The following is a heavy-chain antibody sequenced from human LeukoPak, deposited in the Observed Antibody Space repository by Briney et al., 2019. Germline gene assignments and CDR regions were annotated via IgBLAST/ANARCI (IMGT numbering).Heavy chain of an antibody. Sequence: GGSLRLSCAASGFHFSSSDMNWIRQAPGKGPEWISHISGSGTTIFYADSVKGRFTISRDNAKKSLYLQMNSLRAEDTAVYYCASENVMVRGTNVDYWGQGTLVTVSS. CDR1: GFHFSSSD. CDR3: ASENVMVRGTNVDY. D-gene: IGHD3-10*01. V-gene: IGHV3-48*03. CDR2: ISGSGTTI. J-gene: IGHJ4*02.